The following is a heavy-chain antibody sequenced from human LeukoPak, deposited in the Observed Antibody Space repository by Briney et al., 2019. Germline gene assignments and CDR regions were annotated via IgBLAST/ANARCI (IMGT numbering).Heavy chain of an antibody. Sequence: AGGSLRLSCAASGFTFGSHWMHWVRQGPGKGLVWISGIKGDGSTTSYADCVKGRFTISRNNAKNTLYLQMNRLQAGKTAVYCCVSVGGWYQDESSGSIYTYYGMDVWGQGTTVAVSS. D-gene: IGHD3-22*01. V-gene: IGHV3-74*01. J-gene: IGHJ6*02. CDR1: GFTFGSHW. CDR2: IKGDGSTT. CDR3: VSVGGWYQDESSGSIYTYYGMDV.